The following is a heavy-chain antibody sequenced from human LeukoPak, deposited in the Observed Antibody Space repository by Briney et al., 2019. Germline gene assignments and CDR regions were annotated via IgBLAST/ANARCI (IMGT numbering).Heavy chain of an antibody. Sequence: GGSLRLSCAASGFIFSNYWMSWARQAPGKGLEWVANIKQDGSEKHYVDSMKGRFTISRDNAKNSVFLQMISLRAEDTAVYYCARIGYSSSCFDYWGQGTLVTVSS. CDR1: GFIFSNYW. J-gene: IGHJ4*03. CDR3: ARIGYSSSCFDY. D-gene: IGHD6-13*01. CDR2: IKQDGSEK. V-gene: IGHV3-7*01.